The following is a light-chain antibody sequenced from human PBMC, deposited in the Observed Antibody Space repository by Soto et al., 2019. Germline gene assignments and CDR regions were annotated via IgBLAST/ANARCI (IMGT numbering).Light chain of an antibody. CDR1: QSVSSY. J-gene: IGKJ1*01. Sequence: EIVLTQSPSTLSLSPGAIATLSCRASQSVSSYLAWYQQKPGQAPRLLIYDASTRATGIPARFSGSGSGTDFTLTITSLEPEDFAVYYCQQRSNWPPTFGQGTKVDI. CDR2: DAS. CDR3: QQRSNWPPT. V-gene: IGKV3-11*01.